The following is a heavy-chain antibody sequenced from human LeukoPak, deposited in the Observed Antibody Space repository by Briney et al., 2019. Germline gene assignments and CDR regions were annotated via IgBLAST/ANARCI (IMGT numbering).Heavy chain of an antibody. V-gene: IGHV3-48*03. D-gene: IGHD3-10*02. CDR3: AELGITMIGGV. J-gene: IGHJ6*04. CDR1: GFSFSSYV. CDR2: ISSSGSTI. Sequence: GGSLRLSCAASGFSFSSYVMNWVRQAPGKGLEWVSYISSSGSTIYYADSVKGRFTISRDNAKNSLYLQMNSLRAEDTAVYYCAELGITMIGGVWGKGTTVTISS.